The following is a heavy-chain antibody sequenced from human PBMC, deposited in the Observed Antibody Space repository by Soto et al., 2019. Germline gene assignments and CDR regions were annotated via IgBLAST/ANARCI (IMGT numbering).Heavy chain of an antibody. CDR2: IIPIFETA. CDR1: GGTFSSHA. CDR3: AIGDRPSGIGNH. J-gene: IGHJ4*02. Sequence: QGHLVQSGAEVTKAGSSVKVSCKASGGTFSSHAFSWVREAPGQGLEWVGGIIPIFETANYAQEFQGRVTISADESTHRDILGLNNLRSDDTAIYCCAIGDRPSGIGNHWGPGTQVTV. V-gene: IGHV1-69*01.